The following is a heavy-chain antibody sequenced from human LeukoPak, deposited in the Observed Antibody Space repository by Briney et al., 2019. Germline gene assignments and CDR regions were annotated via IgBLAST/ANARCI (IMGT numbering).Heavy chain of an antibody. Sequence: SETLSLTCTVSGGSISSYYWSWIRQPPGKGLEWMGYIYYSGTDYNPSLKSRVTMSVDTSKNQFSLKLTSVTAADTAVYYCATTGYISGWHESGTRSFDYWGQGTLVTVSS. V-gene: IGHV4-59*08. CDR2: IYYSGT. J-gene: IGHJ4*02. CDR1: GGSISSYY. D-gene: IGHD6-19*01. CDR3: ATTGYISGWHESGTRSFDY.